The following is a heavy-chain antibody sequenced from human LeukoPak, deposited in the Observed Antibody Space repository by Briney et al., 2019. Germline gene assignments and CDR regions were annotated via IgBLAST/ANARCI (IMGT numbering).Heavy chain of an antibody. J-gene: IGHJ6*02. V-gene: IGHV1-46*01. CDR1: GYTFTSYY. CDR2: INPSGGST. Sequence: ASVKVSCKASGYTFTSYYMHWVRQAPGQGLEWMEIINPSGGSTSYAQKFQGRVTMTRDTSTSTVYMELSSLRSEDTAVYYCASPISSTSHPGFYYYYGMDVWGQGTTVTVSS. CDR3: ASPISSTSHPGFYYYYGMDV. D-gene: IGHD2-2*01.